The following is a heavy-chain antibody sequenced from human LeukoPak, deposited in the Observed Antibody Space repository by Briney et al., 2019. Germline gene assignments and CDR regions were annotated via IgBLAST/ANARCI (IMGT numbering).Heavy chain of an antibody. J-gene: IGHJ4*02. CDR2: IYHSGSP. Sequence: SETLSLTCTVSGYSIGSGYHWGWIRQPPGKGLEWIGNIYHSGSPYYNLSLKSRVSISLDTSKNQFSLKLTSVTAADTAVYYCARAYDSWGQGTLVTVSS. V-gene: IGHV4-38-2*02. CDR3: ARAYDS. D-gene: IGHD3-16*01. CDR1: GYSIGSGYH.